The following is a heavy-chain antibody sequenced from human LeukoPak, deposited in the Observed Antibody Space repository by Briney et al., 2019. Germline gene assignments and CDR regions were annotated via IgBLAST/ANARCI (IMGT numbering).Heavy chain of an antibody. CDR3: AKDMIVIVPAALGY. CDR2: IRYDGSNK. CDR1: GFTFSSYG. Sequence: GGSLRLSCAASGFTFSSYGMHWVRQAPGKGLEWVAFIRYDGSNKYYADSVKGRFTVSRDNSKNTLDLQMNSLRAEDTALYYCAKDMIVIVPAALGYWGQGTPVTVSS. V-gene: IGHV3-30*02. J-gene: IGHJ4*02. D-gene: IGHD2-2*01.